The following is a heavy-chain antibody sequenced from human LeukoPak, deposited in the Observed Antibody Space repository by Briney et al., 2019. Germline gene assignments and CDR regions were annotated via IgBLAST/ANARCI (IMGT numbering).Heavy chain of an antibody. D-gene: IGHD6-19*01. V-gene: IGHV3-21*01. J-gene: IGHJ6*03. CDR1: GFAVSSYS. Sequence: GGSLRLSCAASGFAVSSYSMNWVRQAPGKGLEWVSYISGSSDDIYYADSVKGRFTISRDNAKKSLYLQMNSLRAEDTAVYYCARDSLAVAGTAYYYYMDVWGKGTAVTVSS. CDR2: ISGSSDDI. CDR3: ARDSLAVAGTAYYYYMDV.